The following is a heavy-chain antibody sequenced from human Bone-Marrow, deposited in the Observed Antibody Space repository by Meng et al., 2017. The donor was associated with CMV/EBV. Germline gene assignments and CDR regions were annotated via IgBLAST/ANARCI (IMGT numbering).Heavy chain of an antibody. V-gene: IGHV3-23*01. J-gene: IGHJ4*02. CDR2: ISGSGGST. Sequence: GESLKISCAASGFTFSSYAMSWVRQAPGKGLEWVSAISGSGGSTYYADSVKGRFTISRDNSKNTLYLHMTSLRAEDTAVYYCEKGPIFGYPIDYWGQGTLVTVSS. D-gene: IGHD3-3*01. CDR3: EKGPIFGYPIDY. CDR1: GFTFSSYA.